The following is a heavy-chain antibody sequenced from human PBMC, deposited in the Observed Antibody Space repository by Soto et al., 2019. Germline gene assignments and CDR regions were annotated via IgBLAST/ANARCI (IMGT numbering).Heavy chain of an antibody. CDR3: ATEAMIVVGRSVFDP. CDR1: GGTFSSYA. J-gene: IGHJ5*02. CDR2: IIPIFGTA. V-gene: IGHV1-69*12. D-gene: IGHD3-22*01. Sequence: QVQLVQYGDEVKKPGSSVKVSCKASGGTFSSYAISWVRQAPGQGLEWMGGIIPIFGTANYAQKFQGRVTITADESTSTAYMELSSLRSEDTAVYYCATEAMIVVGRSVFDPWGQGTLVIVSS.